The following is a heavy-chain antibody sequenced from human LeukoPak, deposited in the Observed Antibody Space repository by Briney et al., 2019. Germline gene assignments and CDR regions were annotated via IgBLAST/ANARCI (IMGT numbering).Heavy chain of an antibody. CDR2: ITPIIDSA. D-gene: IGHD1-26*01. CDR1: GGTFRTHI. V-gene: IGHV1-69*08. Sequence: SVKVSCKTFGGTFRTHIFSWVRQAPGQGLEWMGKITPIIDSAKYSQKFRDRLTITGDSSTGTAYMELSSLTPEDTALYYCTRVNLRGSQYNWFDPWGQGTLVIVSS. J-gene: IGHJ5*02. CDR3: TRVNLRGSQYNWFDP.